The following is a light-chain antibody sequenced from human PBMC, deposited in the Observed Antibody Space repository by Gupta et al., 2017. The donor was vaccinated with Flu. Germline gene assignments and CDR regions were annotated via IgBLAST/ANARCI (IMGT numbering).Light chain of an antibody. CDR1: QGISSF. Sequence: PSFLSASVGDRVTITCRASQGISSFLAWYQQKPGEAPKLLIYAASTLQTGVPSSFSGSGSGTEFTLTISSLQPEDFATYYCLQLNSFPLTFGGGTKVKVK. J-gene: IGKJ4*01. CDR2: AAS. V-gene: IGKV1-9*01. CDR3: LQLNSFPLT.